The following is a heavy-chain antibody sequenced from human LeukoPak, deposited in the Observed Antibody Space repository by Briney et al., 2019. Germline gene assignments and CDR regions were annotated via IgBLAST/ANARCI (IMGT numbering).Heavy chain of an antibody. V-gene: IGHV3-23*01. CDR2: ISGRVVIT. CDR1: GFTFSSYA. D-gene: IGHD3-16*01. J-gene: IGHJ3*02. Sequence: SGGSLRLSCAASGFTFSSYAMSWVRQAPGKGLEWVSAISGRVVITYYADSVMGRFTISRDNAKNSLYLQMNSLRAEDTALYYCAKDFHRLGEFDAFDIWGQGTMVTVSS. CDR3: AKDFHRLGEFDAFDI.